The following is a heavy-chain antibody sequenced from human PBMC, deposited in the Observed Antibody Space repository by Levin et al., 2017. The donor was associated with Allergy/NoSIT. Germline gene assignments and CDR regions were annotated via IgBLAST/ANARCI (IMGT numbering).Heavy chain of an antibody. D-gene: IGHD3-10*01. CDR2: FSYDGSHE. V-gene: IGHV3-30*18. CDR3: ANTKGTSQGSGSLFYFDY. Sequence: PGGSLRLSCAASGIFSSYGMHWVRQAPGRGLEWVAVFSYDGSHEYDADSVKGRFAISRDSSKNTLYLQMNSLRPEDTAVYYCANTKGTSQGSGSLFYFDYWGQGALVVVSS. CDR1: GIFSSYG. J-gene: IGHJ4*02.